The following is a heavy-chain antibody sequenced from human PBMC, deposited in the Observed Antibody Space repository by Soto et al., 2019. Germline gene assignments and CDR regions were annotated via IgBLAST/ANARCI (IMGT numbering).Heavy chain of an antibody. CDR1: GGSFSGYY. CDR3: ARETQYSSSWYGDY. CDR2: INHSGST. V-gene: IGHV4-34*01. Sequence: PSETLSLTCAVYGGSFSGYYWSWIRQPPGKGLEWIGEINHSGSTNYNPSLKSRVTISVDTSKNQFSLKLSSVTAADTAVYYCARETQYSSSWYGDYWGQGTLVTVSS. J-gene: IGHJ4*02. D-gene: IGHD6-13*01.